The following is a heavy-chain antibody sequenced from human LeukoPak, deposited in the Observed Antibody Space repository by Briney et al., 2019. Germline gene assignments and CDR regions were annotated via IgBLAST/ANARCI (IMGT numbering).Heavy chain of an antibody. J-gene: IGHJ4*02. Sequence: GGSLRLSRAASGFTFNNYAMNWVRQAPGKGLEWVSSISESGGTTDYADSVKGRFTISRDNSKNTLYLQMNSLRAEDTAVYYCARQWLVNGWGQGTLVTVSS. D-gene: IGHD6-19*01. V-gene: IGHV3-23*01. CDR2: ISESGGTT. CDR1: GFTFNNYA. CDR3: ARQWLVNG.